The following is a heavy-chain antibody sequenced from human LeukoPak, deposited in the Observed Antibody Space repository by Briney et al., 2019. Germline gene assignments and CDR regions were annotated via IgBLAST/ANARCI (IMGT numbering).Heavy chain of an antibody. CDR2: IYTSGST. D-gene: IGHD3-22*01. V-gene: IGHV4-61*02. J-gene: IGHJ5*02. CDR1: GGSISSGSYY. CDR3: ARGQDYYDSSGYGGWFDP. Sequence: SETLFLTCTVSGGSISSGSYYWSWIRQPAGKGLEWIGRIYTSGSTNYNPSLKSRVTISVDTSKNQFSLKLSSVTAADTAVYYCARGQDYYDSSGYGGWFDPWGQGTLVTVSS.